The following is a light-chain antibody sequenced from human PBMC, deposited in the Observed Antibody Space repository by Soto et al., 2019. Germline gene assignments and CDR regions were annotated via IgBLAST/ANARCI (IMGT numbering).Light chain of an antibody. CDR3: QQSYSTLPIT. CDR2: DAS. J-gene: IGKJ5*01. V-gene: IGKV1-39*01. CDR1: QGIRSW. Sequence: DIQMTQSPSSLSASVGDSVTITCRASQGIRSWLAWYQQKPEKAPEPLIYDASNLQSGVPSRFSGSGSGTDFTLTISSLQPEDFATYYCQQSYSTLPITFGQGTRLEI.